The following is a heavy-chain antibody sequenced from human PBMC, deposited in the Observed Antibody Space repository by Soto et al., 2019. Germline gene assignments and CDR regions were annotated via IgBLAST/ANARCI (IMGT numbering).Heavy chain of an antibody. CDR1: GFAFISYG. Sequence: GGSLRLSCAASGFAFISYGMHWVRQAPGKGLEWVSSISTSGSNRYYADSVKGRFTISRDFAKSSLYLQMNSLRAEDTAVYYCAREWRGGFIDRWGQGTLVTVSS. CDR3: AREWRGGFIDR. J-gene: IGHJ4*02. D-gene: IGHD2-15*01. CDR2: ISTSGSNR. V-gene: IGHV3-48*03.